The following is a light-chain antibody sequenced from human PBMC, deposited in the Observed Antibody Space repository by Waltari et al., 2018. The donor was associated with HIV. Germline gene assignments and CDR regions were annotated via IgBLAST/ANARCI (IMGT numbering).Light chain of an antibody. Sequence: QSVLTQPPSASGTPGQRVTISCFGGTSNVESNYVYWYQQVPGTTPKLLIYMNHDRPSGVPDRFFGSNAGTSASLAVSWLRSEDEAAYYCAVWDDSLNGLVFGGGTKLTVL. J-gene: IGLJ2*01. V-gene: IGLV1-47*01. CDR3: AVWDDSLNGLV. CDR1: TSNVESNY. CDR2: MNH.